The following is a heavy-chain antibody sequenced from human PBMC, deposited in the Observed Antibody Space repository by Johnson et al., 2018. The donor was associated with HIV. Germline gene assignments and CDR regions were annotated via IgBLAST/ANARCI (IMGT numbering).Heavy chain of an antibody. CDR3: ARFPPGGNYYFDI. CDR1: GFTFSSYG. J-gene: IGHJ3*02. V-gene: IGHV3-30*02. Sequence: QVQLVESGGGVVQPGGSLRLSCAASGFTFSSYGMHWVRQAPVKGLEWVAFIRYDGSNKYYADSVKGRFTISRDNSNNTLYLEMNSLRVEDTAVYYCARFPPGGNYYFDIWGQGTMVTVAS. CDR2: IRYDGSNK. D-gene: IGHD1-26*01.